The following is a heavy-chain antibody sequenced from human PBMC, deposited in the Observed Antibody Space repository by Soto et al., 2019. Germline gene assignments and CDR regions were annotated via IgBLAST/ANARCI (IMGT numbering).Heavy chain of an antibody. CDR2: ISYDGSKK. V-gene: IGHV3-30*18. D-gene: IGHD4-17*01. CDR1: GFTFSSYG. Sequence: GGSLRLSCAASGFTFSSYGMHWVRQAPGKGLEWVAVISYDGSKKDHADSVKGRFTISRDNSKNTLYLQMNSLRAEDTAIYYCAKDRGALRWSEEHYYFDYWGQGTLVTVSS. CDR3: AKDRGALRWSEEHYYFDY. J-gene: IGHJ4*02.